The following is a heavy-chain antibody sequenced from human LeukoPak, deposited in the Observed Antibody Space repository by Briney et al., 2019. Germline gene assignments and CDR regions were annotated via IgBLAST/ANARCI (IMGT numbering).Heavy chain of an antibody. J-gene: IGHJ4*02. CDR2: IYYSGTT. Sequence: SETLSLTCTVSGDSINSGSHYWSWIRQHPGKGLGWIGYIYYSGTTYYNPSLKSRVTISVDTSKNQFSLKLSSVTAADTAVYYCARGRYFDFWGQGTLVAVSS. V-gene: IGHV4-31*03. CDR3: ARGRYFDF. CDR1: GDSINSGSHY.